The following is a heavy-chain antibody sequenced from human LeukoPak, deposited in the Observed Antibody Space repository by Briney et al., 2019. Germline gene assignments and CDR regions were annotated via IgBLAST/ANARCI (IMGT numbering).Heavy chain of an antibody. Sequence: GGSLRLSCAASGFTFSSYSMNWVRQAPGKGLEWVSSISSSSSYIYYADSVKGRFTISRDNAKNSLYLQMNSLRAEDTAVYYCARDFGPDSSSAMDVWGQGTTVTVSS. CDR2: ISSSSSYI. V-gene: IGHV3-21*04. CDR1: GFTFSSYS. J-gene: IGHJ6*02. D-gene: IGHD6-13*01. CDR3: ARDFGPDSSSAMDV.